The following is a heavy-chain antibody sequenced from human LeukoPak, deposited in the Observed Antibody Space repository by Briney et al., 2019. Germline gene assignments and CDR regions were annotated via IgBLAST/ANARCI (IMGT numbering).Heavy chain of an antibody. D-gene: IGHD6-19*01. CDR3: AKGGAVTGTMYFQY. CDR2: IRSSGDSA. Sequence: GGSLRLSCAASGFTFATYTMSWVRQIPGKGLEWVSAIRSSGDSAYYADSAKGRFTISRDNSKNTLYLQMNSLRAEDTAVYYCAKGGAVTGTMYFQYWGRGTLVTVSS. CDR1: GFTFATYT. V-gene: IGHV3-23*01. J-gene: IGHJ1*01.